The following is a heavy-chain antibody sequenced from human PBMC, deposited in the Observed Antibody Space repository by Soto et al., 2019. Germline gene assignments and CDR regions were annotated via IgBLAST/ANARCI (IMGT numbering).Heavy chain of an antibody. CDR1: GFTFSTYG. Sequence: QVQLVESGGGVVPPGTSLRLSCAASGFTFSTYGMHWVRQTPGKGLEWVALISYDGTNTYYADSVKGRFTISRDNSKNTLYLQMNSLSAEDTAVYYCAKDLQAYGDYDYYCYGLDVWGQGTTVSVSS. CDR3: AKDLQAYGDYDYYCYGLDV. V-gene: IGHV3-30*18. J-gene: IGHJ6*02. D-gene: IGHD4-17*01. CDR2: ISYDGTNT.